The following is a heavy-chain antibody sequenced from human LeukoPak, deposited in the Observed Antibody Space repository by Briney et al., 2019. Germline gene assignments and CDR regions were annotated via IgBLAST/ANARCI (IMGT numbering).Heavy chain of an antibody. CDR1: GTSFSGYY. V-gene: IGHV4-34*01. Sequence: PSETLSLTCAVYGTSFSGYYWSWIRQPPGKGLEWVGEIDHRGRAKYNPSLKSRVSTSIDTSKNQFDLNLSSVTGAETAVYYCARDVDTALMDVWGEGTTVTVS. D-gene: IGHD5-18*01. CDR3: ARDVDTALMDV. CDR2: IDHRGRA. J-gene: IGHJ6*02.